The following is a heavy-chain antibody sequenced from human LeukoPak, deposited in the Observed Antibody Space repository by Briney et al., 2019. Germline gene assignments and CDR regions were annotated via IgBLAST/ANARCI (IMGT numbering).Heavy chain of an antibody. Sequence: GGSLRLSCAASGFAFNTYTMNWFRQAPGKGLEWISYIDTGSDIIYYADSVMGRFTISRDNAKNSLYLQMNSLRGDDAAVYYCARDFADYGDFDYWGQGTLVTVSS. V-gene: IGHV3-48*01. CDR2: IDTGSDII. CDR3: ARDFADYGDFDY. J-gene: IGHJ4*02. D-gene: IGHD4-17*01. CDR1: GFAFNTYT.